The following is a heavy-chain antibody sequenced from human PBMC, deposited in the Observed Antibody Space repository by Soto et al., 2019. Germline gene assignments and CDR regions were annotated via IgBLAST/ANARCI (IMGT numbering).Heavy chain of an antibody. Sequence: PSETLSLTCTVSGGSISSGNCYWSWIRQPPGKGLEWIGFISYSGSAYYNPSLKSRVTISVDTSKNQFSLNLSSVTAADTAVYYCATMGTPATGLYYFDYWGQGTLVTVSS. CDR2: ISYSGSA. CDR1: GGSISSGNCY. CDR3: ATMGTPATGLYYFDY. D-gene: IGHD2-15*01. J-gene: IGHJ4*02. V-gene: IGHV4-30-4*01.